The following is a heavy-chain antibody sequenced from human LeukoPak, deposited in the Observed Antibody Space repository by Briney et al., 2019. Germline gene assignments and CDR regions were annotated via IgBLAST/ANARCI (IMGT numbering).Heavy chain of an antibody. CDR1: GFTFSNFW. Sequence: GGSLRLSCTASGFTFSNFWMGWVRQAPGKGLEWVAVLWYDGSNKYYADSVKGRFTISRDNSKNTLYLQMDSLRAEDTAVYYCARGYTLLEYWGQGTLVTVSS. D-gene: IGHD1-1*01. CDR2: LWYDGSNK. J-gene: IGHJ4*02. CDR3: ARGYTLLEY. V-gene: IGHV3-33*08.